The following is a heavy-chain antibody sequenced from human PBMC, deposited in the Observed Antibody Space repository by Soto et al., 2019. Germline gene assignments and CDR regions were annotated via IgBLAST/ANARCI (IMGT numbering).Heavy chain of an antibody. D-gene: IGHD7-27*01. J-gene: IGHJ4*02. V-gene: IGHV4-39*01. CDR1: GGSISSSSYY. Sequence: SETLSLTCTVSGGSISSSSYYWGWIRQPPGKGLEWIGSIYYSGSTYYNPSLKSRVTISVDTSKNQFSLKLSSVTAADTAVYYCARQRALTYYFDYWGRGTLVTVSS. CDR2: IYYSGST. CDR3: ARQRALTYYFDY.